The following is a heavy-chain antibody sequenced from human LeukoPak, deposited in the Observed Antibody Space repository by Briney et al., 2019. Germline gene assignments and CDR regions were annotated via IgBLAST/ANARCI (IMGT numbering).Heavy chain of an antibody. CDR1: GFTVSSNS. Sequence: GGSLRLSCTVSGFTVSSNSWSRVRQAPGKGLEWVSYISSSSSTIYYADSVKGRFTISRDNAKNSLYLQMNSLRAEDTAVYYCARDLGRHYYDSSGYFYWGQGTLVTVSS. CDR2: ISSSSSTI. J-gene: IGHJ4*02. CDR3: ARDLGRHYYDSSGYFY. V-gene: IGHV3-48*01. D-gene: IGHD3-22*01.